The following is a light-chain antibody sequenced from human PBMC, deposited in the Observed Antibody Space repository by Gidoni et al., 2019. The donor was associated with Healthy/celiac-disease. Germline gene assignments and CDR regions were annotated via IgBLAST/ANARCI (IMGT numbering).Light chain of an antibody. Sequence: EIVLTQSPGTLPLSPGERASLSCRASQCVSSSYLAWYQQKPGQAPRLLIYGASSRATGVPDRFSGSGSGTDFTLTISRLEPEDFAVYYCQQYGSSPRTFGQGTKVEIK. CDR1: QCVSSSY. CDR2: GAS. J-gene: IGKJ1*01. CDR3: QQYGSSPRT. V-gene: IGKV3-20*01.